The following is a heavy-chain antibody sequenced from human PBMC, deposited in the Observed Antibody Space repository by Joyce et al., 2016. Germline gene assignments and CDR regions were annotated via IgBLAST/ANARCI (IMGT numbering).Heavy chain of an antibody. CDR1: GGTFSSYS. CDR2: IIPVFGTT. V-gene: IGHV1-69*01. D-gene: IGHD1-1*01. J-gene: IGHJ4*02. Sequence: QVQLVQSGAEVKKPGSSVKVSCKASGGTFSSYSFNWVRQAPGQGLEWMGGIIPVFGTTKYAQKFQDRVTITADESRTTAYVELSSLTSEDTAVYFCARVAFGTWGVDYWGQGTLVTVSS. CDR3: ARVAFGTWGVDY.